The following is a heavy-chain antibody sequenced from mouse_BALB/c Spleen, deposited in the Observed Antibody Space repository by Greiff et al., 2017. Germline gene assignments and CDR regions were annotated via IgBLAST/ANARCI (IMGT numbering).Heavy chain of an antibody. CDR1: GFNIKDTY. V-gene: IGHV14-3*02. J-gene: IGHJ3*01. CDR2: IDPANGNT. Sequence: EVQLQESGAELVKPGASVKLSCTASGFNIKDTYMHWVKQRPEQGLEWIGRIDPANGNTKYDPKFQGKATITADTSSNTAYLQLSSLTSEDTAVYYCARDNRFAYGGQGTLVTVSA. D-gene: IGHD1-3*01. CDR3: ARDNRFAY.